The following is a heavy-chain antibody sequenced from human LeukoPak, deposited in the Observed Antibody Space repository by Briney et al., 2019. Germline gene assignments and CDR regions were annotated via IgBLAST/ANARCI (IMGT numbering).Heavy chain of an antibody. CDR1: GFTFSSYW. CDR2: IKQDGSEK. J-gene: IGHJ3*02. D-gene: IGHD1-14*01. V-gene: IGHV3-7*01. CDR3: ARGPPHKSPGAFDI. Sequence: GGSLRLSCAASGFTFSSYWMSWVRQAPGKGLEWVANIKQDGSEKYYADSVKGRFTISRDNSKNTLYLQMNSLRAEDTAVYYCARGPPHKSPGAFDIWGQGTMVTVSS.